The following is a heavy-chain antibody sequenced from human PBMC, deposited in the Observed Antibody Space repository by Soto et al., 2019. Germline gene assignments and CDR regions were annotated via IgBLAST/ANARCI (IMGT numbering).Heavy chain of an antibody. CDR1: GFTFSSYA. J-gene: IGHJ4*02. V-gene: IGHV3-30-3*01. CDR2: ISYDGSNK. D-gene: IGHD6-13*01. CDR3: ARDQERSSSLTFDPVVY. Sequence: QVQLVESGGGVVQPGRSLRLSCAASGFTFSSYAMHWVRQAPGKGLEWVAVISYDGSNKYYADSVKGRFTISRDNSKNMLYLQLNSMRAEDTAVYYCARDQERSSSLTFDPVVYWGQGTLVTVSS.